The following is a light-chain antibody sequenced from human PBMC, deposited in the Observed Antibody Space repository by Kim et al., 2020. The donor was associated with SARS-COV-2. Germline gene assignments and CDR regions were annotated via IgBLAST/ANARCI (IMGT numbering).Light chain of an antibody. CDR1: SLRTYY. CDR2: GKN. CDR3: NSRDSSGNHPHMV. Sequence: GQTVRITCQGDSLRTYYASWYQQKPGQTPVLVIYGKNNRPSGIPDRFSGSSSGNTASLTITGAQAEDEADYYCNSRDSSGNHPHMVFGGGTQLTVL. J-gene: IGLJ2*01. V-gene: IGLV3-19*01.